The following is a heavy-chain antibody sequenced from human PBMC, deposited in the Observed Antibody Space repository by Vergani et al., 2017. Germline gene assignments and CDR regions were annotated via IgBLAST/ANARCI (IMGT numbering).Heavy chain of an antibody. Sequence: QVQLVQSGAAVKKPGASVKVSCKASGYTFTGYYMHWVRQAPGQGLEWMGWINPNSGGTNYAQKFQGRVTMTRDTSISTAYMELSRLRSDDTAVYYCARSRVSSGWYYDAFDIWGQGTMVTVSS. CDR1: GYTFTGYY. D-gene: IGHD6-19*01. V-gene: IGHV1-2*02. CDR3: ARSRVSSGWYYDAFDI. CDR2: INPNSGGT. J-gene: IGHJ3*02.